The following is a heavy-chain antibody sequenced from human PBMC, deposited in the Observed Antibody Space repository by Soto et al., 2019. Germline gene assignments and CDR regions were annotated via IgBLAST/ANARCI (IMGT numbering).Heavy chain of an antibody. Sequence: QVQLVESGGGVVQPGRSLRLSCAASGFNFNIFGLHWVGQTPGKGLEWVAVISYDSTIKYHADSVKGRFTISRDNAKSTLYLQLDSLRTEDTAIYWCAQVEAPLTIFGWKDSWGQGALVTVSS. CDR1: GFNFNIFG. J-gene: IGHJ5*02. CDR3: AQVEAPLTIFGWKDS. V-gene: IGHV3-30*18. D-gene: IGHD3-3*01. CDR2: ISYDSTIK.